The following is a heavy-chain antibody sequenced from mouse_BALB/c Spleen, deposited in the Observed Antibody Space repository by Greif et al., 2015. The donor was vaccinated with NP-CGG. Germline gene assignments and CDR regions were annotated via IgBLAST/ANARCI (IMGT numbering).Heavy chain of an antibody. Sequence: EVMLVESGGGLVQPGGSLRLSCATSGFTFSDFYMEWVRQPPGKRLEWIAASRNKANDYTTEYSASVKGRFIVSRDTSQSILYLQMNALRAEDTAIYYCARDAGPPNYYGSSYYAMDYWGQGTSVTVSS. V-gene: IGHV7-1*02. D-gene: IGHD1-1*01. CDR2: SRNKANDYTT. CDR1: GFTFSDFY. CDR3: ARDAGPPNYYGSSYYAMDY. J-gene: IGHJ4*01.